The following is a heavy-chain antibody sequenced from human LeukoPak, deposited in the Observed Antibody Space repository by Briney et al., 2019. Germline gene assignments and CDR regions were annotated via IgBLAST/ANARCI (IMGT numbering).Heavy chain of an antibody. CDR3: AREDSYGLFDY. V-gene: IGHV3-64*01. J-gene: IGHJ4*02. CDR2: ISSNGGST. CDR1: GFTFSSYA. D-gene: IGHD5-18*01. Sequence: GGSLRLSCAASGFTFSSYAMHWVRQAPGKGLEYVSAISSNGGSTYYANSVKGRFTISRDNSKNTLYLQMGSLRAEDMAVYYCAREDSYGLFDYWGQGTLVTVSS.